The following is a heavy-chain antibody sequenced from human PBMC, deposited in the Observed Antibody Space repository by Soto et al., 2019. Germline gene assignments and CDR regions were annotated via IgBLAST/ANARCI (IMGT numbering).Heavy chain of an antibody. CDR3: VCEGNFFVY. CDR2: LDQDGSER. CDR1: GFTFNTYW. J-gene: IGHJ4*02. V-gene: IGHV3-7*01. Sequence: EVQLVESGGGLVQPGGSLRLSCAASGFTFNTYWMTWVRQPPGKGLEWVANLDQDGSERYYVDSVRGRFTISRDNAKNSLYLQINSLRAEDTAVYYCVCEGNFFVYWGQGTLVTVSP.